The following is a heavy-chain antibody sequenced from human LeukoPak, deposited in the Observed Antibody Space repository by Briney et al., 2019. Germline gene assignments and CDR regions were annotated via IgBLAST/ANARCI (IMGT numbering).Heavy chain of an antibody. D-gene: IGHD6-13*01. J-gene: IGHJ5*02. CDR1: GFTFDDYA. CDR2: ISGDGGST. V-gene: IGHV3-43*02. Sequence: GGSLRLSCAASGFTFDDYAMHWVRQTPGKGLEWVSLISGDGGSTYYADSVKGRFTISRGNSKNSLYLQMNSLRTEDTALYYCAKDILAAAYWFDPWGQGTLVTVSS. CDR3: AKDILAAAYWFDP.